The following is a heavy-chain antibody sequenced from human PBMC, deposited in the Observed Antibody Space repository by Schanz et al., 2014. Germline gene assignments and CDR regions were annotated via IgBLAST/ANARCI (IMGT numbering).Heavy chain of an antibody. CDR3: AKEFSSSWWYGMDV. CDR2: IRGSGGST. J-gene: IGHJ6*02. V-gene: IGHV3-23*04. CDR1: GVTSDDYG. Sequence: EVQLVESGGGLVQPGRSLRLSCVVSGVTSDDYGMHWVRQVPGKGLEWVSGIRGSGGSTYYADSVKGRFTISRDNSKNTLYLRMNSLRAEDTAVYYCAKEFSSSWWYGMDVWGQGTTVTVSS. D-gene: IGHD6-13*01.